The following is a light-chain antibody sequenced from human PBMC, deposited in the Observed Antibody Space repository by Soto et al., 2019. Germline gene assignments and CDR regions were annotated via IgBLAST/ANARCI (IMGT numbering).Light chain of an antibody. Sequence: EIVLTQSPGTLSLSPGDIATLSCRASQSVTSSYLAWWQQKPGQAPRLIIYGASSRATGIPDRFSGSGSGTDFTLTISSLQAEDVAVYYCQQYFNTPLTFAGGTKVDIK. CDR2: GAS. J-gene: IGKJ4*01. V-gene: IGKV3-20*01. CDR3: QQYFNTPLT. CDR1: QSVTSSY.